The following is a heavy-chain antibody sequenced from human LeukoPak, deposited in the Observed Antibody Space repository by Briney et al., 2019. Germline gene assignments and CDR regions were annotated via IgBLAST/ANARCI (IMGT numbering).Heavy chain of an antibody. Sequence: PGGSLRLSCAASGFTFSSYAMHWVRQAPGKGLEWVAFIRYDGSNKYYADSVKGRFTISRDNSKNTLYLQMNSLRPEDTAVYYCAKGRSSSNWYYFDYWGQGTLVTVSS. CDR2: IRYDGSNK. CDR3: AKGRSSSNWYYFDY. D-gene: IGHD6-13*01. J-gene: IGHJ4*02. V-gene: IGHV3-30*02. CDR1: GFTFSSYA.